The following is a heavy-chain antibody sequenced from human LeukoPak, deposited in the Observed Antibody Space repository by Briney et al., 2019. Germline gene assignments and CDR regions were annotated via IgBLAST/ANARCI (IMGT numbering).Heavy chain of an antibody. D-gene: IGHD6-13*01. CDR1: GGTFSSYA. J-gene: IGHJ5*02. CDR3: ASTPGIAAAGTIDWFDP. Sequence: EASVKVSCKASGGTFSSYAISWVRQAPGQGLEWMGGIIPIFGTANYAQKFQGRVTITADESTSTAYVELSSLRSEDTAVYYCASTPGIAAAGTIDWFDPWGQGTLVTVSS. CDR2: IIPIFGTA. V-gene: IGHV1-69*13.